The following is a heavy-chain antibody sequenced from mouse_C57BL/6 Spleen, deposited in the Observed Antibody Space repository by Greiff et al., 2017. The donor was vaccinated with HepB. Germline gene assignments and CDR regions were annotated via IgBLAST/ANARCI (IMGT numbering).Heavy chain of an antibody. CDR1: GYTFTSYW. J-gene: IGHJ3*01. V-gene: IGHV1-55*01. D-gene: IGHD2-5*01. CDR3: ARLYSNYGRFAY. CDR2: IYPGSGST. Sequence: QVHVKQPGAELVKPGASVKMSCKASGYTFTSYWITWVKQRPGQGLEWIGDIYPGSGSTNYNEKFKSKATLTVDTSSSTAYMQLSSLTSEDSAVYYGARLYSNYGRFAYWGQGTLVTVSA.